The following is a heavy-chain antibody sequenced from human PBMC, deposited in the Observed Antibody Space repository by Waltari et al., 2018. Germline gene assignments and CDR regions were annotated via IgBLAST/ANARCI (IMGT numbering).Heavy chain of an antibody. CDR1: GGSISSGSYY. CDR2: IYTSGST. V-gene: IGHV4-61*02. CDR3: AREERQQLVKAFDI. Sequence: QVQLQESGPGLVKPSQTLSLTCTVSGGSISSGSYYWSWIRPPAGKGLEWIGRIYTSGSTNYNPSLKSRVTISVDTSKNQFSLKLSSVTAADTAVYYCAREERQQLVKAFDIWGQGTMVTVSS. J-gene: IGHJ3*02. D-gene: IGHD6-13*01.